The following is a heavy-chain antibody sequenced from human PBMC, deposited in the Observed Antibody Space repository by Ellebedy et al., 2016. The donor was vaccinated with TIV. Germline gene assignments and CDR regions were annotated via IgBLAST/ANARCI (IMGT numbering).Heavy chain of an antibody. D-gene: IGHD4-17*01. V-gene: IGHV3-9*01. CDR3: AKGSTTVNYEANDAFDI. CDR2: ISWNSGSI. Sequence: SLKISXAASGFTFDDYAMHWVRQAPGKGLEWVSGISWNSGSIGYADSVKGRFTISRDNAKNSLYLQMNSLRAEDTALYYCAKGSTTVNYEANDAFDIWGQGTMVTVSS. CDR1: GFTFDDYA. J-gene: IGHJ3*02.